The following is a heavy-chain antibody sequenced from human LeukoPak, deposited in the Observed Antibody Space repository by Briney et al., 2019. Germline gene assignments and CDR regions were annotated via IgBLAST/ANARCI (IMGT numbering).Heavy chain of an antibody. J-gene: IGHJ6*02. V-gene: IGHV4-61*02. Sequence: PSQTLSLTCAVSGGSISSGGYYWSWIRQPAGKGLEWIGRIYTSGSTNYNPSLKSRVTISVDTSKNQFSLKLSSVTAADTAVYYCARERATIFGVVIIAYGMDVWGQGTTVTVSS. CDR3: ARERATIFGVVIIAYGMDV. CDR1: GGSISSGGYY. D-gene: IGHD3-3*01. CDR2: IYTSGST.